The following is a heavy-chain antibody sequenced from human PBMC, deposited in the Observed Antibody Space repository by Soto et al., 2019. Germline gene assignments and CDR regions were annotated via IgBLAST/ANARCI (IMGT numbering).Heavy chain of an antibody. D-gene: IGHD2-15*01. J-gene: IGHJ6*02. CDR2: IYYSGST. CDR3: ARGPEGCSGGSCYGSGYGMDV. V-gene: IGHV4-59*01. CDR1: GGSISSYY. Sequence: SETLSLTCTVSGGSISSYYWSWIRQPPGKGLEWIGYIYYSGSTNYNPSLKSRVTISVDTSKNQFSLKLSSVTAADTAVYYCARGPEGCSGGSCYGSGYGMDVWGQGTTVTVSS.